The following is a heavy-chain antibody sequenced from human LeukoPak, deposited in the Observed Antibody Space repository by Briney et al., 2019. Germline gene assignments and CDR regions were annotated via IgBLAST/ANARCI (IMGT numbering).Heavy chain of an antibody. D-gene: IGHD6-19*01. CDR1: GGSISSGGYY. J-gene: IGHJ3*02. V-gene: IGHV4-31*03. CDR3: ARERYSSGWFRDRDDAFDI. CDR2: IYHSGST. Sequence: SETLSLTCTVSGGSISSGGYYWSWIRQHPGKGLEWIGYIYHSGSTYYNPSLKSRVTMSVDTSKNQFSLKLSSVTAADTAVYYCARERYSSGWFRDRDDAFDIWGQGTMVTVSS.